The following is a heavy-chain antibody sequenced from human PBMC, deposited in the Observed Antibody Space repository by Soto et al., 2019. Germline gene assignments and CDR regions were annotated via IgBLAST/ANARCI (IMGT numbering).Heavy chain of an antibody. CDR2: INPDSGAT. CDR3: ARDRGSGWYDNFDY. Sequence: QVQLVQSGAEMKKAGASVKVSCKASGYTFIAYYIHWVRQAPGQGLEWMGWINPDSGATNYAQKFQGRVTMTSDTSISAASMELSRLRSDDTAVYYCARDRGSGWYDNFDYWGQGTLVTVSS. CDR1: GYTFIAYY. J-gene: IGHJ4*02. D-gene: IGHD6-19*01. V-gene: IGHV1-2*02.